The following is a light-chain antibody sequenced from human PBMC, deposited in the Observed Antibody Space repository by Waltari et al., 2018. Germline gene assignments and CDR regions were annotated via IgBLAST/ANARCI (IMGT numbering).Light chain of an antibody. CDR1: SSDVGAYNY. V-gene: IGLV2-14*01. J-gene: IGLJ2*01. Sequence: QSALTQPASVSGSPGQSITISCTGTSSDVGAYNYASWYQQHPGKAPKLIIYGVSNRPSGISNRFSGSKSGNTASLTISGLQAEDEADYYCSSYTGSNTLVFGGGTKLTVL. CDR3: SSYTGSNTLV. CDR2: GVS.